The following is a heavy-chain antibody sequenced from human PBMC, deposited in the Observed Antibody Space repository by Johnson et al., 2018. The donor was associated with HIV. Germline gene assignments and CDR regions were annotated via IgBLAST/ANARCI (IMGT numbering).Heavy chain of an antibody. CDR2: ISYDGSNK. Sequence: QVQLVESGGGLVQPGGSLRLSCAASGFTFSSYDMHWVRQATGKGLEWVAVISYDGSNKYYVDSVKGRFTISRDNAKNSLYLQMNSLRAEDTAVYYCARDVTAGNDAFDIWGQWTMVTVSS. CDR3: ARDVTAGNDAFDI. V-gene: IGHV3-30*03. J-gene: IGHJ3*02. CDR1: GFTFSSYD. D-gene: IGHD1-1*01.